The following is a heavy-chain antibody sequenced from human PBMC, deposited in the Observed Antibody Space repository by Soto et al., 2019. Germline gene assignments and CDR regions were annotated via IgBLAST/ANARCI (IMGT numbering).Heavy chain of an antibody. CDR2: INAGNGNT. J-gene: IGHJ4*02. Sequence: QVPLVQSGAEVKKPGASVKVSCKASGYTFTSYAMHWVRQAPGQRLEWMGWINAGNGNTKYSQKFQGRVTITRDTSASTAYMELSSLRSEDTAVYYCARAGRRQQLVLYYFDYWGQGTLVTVSS. D-gene: IGHD6-13*01. CDR1: GYTFTSYA. V-gene: IGHV1-3*01. CDR3: ARAGRRQQLVLYYFDY.